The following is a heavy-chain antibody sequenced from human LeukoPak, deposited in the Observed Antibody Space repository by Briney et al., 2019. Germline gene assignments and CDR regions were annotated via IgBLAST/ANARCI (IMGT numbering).Heavy chain of an antibody. V-gene: IGHV4-34*01. Sequence: PSETLSLTCTAYGESFSGYYWTWIRQPPGKGLEWIGEISQSGSTNYHPSLKSRVTMSVDTSKNQFSLKLSSVTAADTAVYYCARGRYCSGGSCYYYWGQGTLVTVTS. CDR3: ARGRYCSGGSCYYY. CDR2: ISQSGST. J-gene: IGHJ4*02. CDR1: GESFSGYY. D-gene: IGHD2-15*01.